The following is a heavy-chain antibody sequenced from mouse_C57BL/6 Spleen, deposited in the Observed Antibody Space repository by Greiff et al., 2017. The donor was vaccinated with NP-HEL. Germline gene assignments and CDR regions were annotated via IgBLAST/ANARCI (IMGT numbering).Heavy chain of an antibody. V-gene: IGHV1-19*01. D-gene: IGHD2-4*01. J-gene: IGHJ3*01. CDR3: ARNYDYDVGSFAY. CDR1: GYTFTDYY. Sequence: EVQLQQSGPVLVKPGASVKMSCKASGYTFTDYYMNWVKQSHGKSLEWIGVINPYNGGTSYNQKFKGKATLTVDKSSSTAYMELNSLTSEDSAVYYWARNYDYDVGSFAYWGQGTLVTVSA. CDR2: INPYNGGT.